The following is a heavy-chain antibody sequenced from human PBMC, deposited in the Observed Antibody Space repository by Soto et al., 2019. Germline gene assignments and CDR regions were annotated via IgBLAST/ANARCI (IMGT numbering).Heavy chain of an antibody. D-gene: IGHD6-13*01. CDR2: ISYDGSNK. Sequence: PGGSLRLSCAASGFTFSSYAMHWVRQAPGKGLEWVAVISYDGSNKYYADSVKGRFTISRDNSKNTLYLQMNSLRAEDTAVYYCARGGKGSSWYVGSYYYYGMDVWGQGTTVTVSS. CDR3: ARGGKGSSWYVGSYYYYGMDV. J-gene: IGHJ6*02. CDR1: GFTFSSYA. V-gene: IGHV3-30-3*01.